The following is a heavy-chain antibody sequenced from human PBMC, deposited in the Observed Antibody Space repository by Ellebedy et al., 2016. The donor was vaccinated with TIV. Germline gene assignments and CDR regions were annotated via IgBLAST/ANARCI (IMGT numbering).Heavy chain of an antibody. CDR1: GFTFINYA. D-gene: IGHD6-19*01. Sequence: GESLKISCAASGFTFINYAMSWVRQAPGKGLEWVSAISGSGGRTYYADSVKGRFTISRDNSKNTLYLQMNSLRAEDTAVYYCAKHTSGWSLPFDYWGQGTLVTVSS. CDR3: AKHTSGWSLPFDY. CDR2: ISGSGGRT. V-gene: IGHV3-23*01. J-gene: IGHJ4*02.